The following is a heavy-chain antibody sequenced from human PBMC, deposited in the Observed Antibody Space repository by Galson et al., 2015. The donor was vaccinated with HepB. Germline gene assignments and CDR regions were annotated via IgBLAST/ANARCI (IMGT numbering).Heavy chain of an antibody. Sequence: SVKVSCKASGYIFVDYHIHWVRLASGRRPEWMGWVNPKTGETKYAPNFRGRVTMTRDTSVSTAYMELRRLRSDDTAMYYCTKEDGPFDDWGQGTLLTVSS. V-gene: IGHV1-2*02. CDR3: TKEDGPFDD. CDR2: VNPKTGET. CDR1: GYIFVDYH. J-gene: IGHJ4*02.